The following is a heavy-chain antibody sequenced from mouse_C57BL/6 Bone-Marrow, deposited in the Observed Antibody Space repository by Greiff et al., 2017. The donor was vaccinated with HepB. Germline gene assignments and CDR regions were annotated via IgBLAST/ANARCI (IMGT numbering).Heavy chain of an antibody. J-gene: IGHJ3*01. V-gene: IGHV1-80*01. CDR1: GYAFSSYW. CDR3: ARAYYYGSSYRFAY. Sequence: VQLQESGAELVKPGASVKISCKASGYAFSSYWMNWVKQRPGKGLEWIGQIYPGDGDTNYNGKFKGKATLTADKSSSTAYMQLSSLTSEDSAVYFCARAYYYGSSYRFAYWGQGTLVTVSA. D-gene: IGHD1-1*01. CDR2: IYPGDGDT.